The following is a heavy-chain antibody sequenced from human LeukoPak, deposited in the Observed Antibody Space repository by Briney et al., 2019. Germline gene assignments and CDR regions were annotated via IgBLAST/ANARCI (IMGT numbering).Heavy chain of an antibody. CDR1: GGSFSGYY. J-gene: IGHJ3*02. D-gene: IGHD4-17*01. CDR2: INHSGST. V-gene: IGHV4-34*01. Sequence: SETLSLTCAVYGGSFSGYYWSWIRQPPGKGLEWIGEINHSGSTNYNPSLKSRVTISVDTSKNRFSLKLSSVTAADTAVYYCARILTTVTSDAFDIWGQGTMVTVSS. CDR3: ARILTTVTSDAFDI.